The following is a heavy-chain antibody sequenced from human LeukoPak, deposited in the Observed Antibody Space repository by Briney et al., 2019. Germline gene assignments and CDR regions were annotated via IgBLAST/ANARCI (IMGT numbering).Heavy chain of an antibody. CDR1: GFTLSGHW. D-gene: IGHD3-3*01. J-gene: IGHJ4*02. CDR2: LDRDGSSI. Sequence: GVSLRLSCAASGFTLSGHWMDWVRQAPGKGLEWVSRLDRDGSSIRYADSVKGRFTISRDNAKNTLYLQMNSLRAEDTAVYYCARETILGIGLSDWGQGTLVTVSS. CDR3: ARETILGIGLSD. V-gene: IGHV3-74*01.